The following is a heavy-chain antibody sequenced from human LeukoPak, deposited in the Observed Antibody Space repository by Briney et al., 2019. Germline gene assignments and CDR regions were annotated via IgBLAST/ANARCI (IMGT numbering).Heavy chain of an antibody. V-gene: IGHV1-18*01. CDR3: ARESDSSGGFDY. CDR2: ISAYNGNT. D-gene: IGHD3-22*01. J-gene: IGHJ4*02. CDR1: GYTFTSYG. Sequence: ASVTVSCKASGYTFTSYGISWVRQAPGQGLEWMGWISAYNGNTNYAQKFQGRVTSTTDTSTSTAYMELRSLRSDDTAVYYCARESDSSGGFDYWGQGTLVTVSS.